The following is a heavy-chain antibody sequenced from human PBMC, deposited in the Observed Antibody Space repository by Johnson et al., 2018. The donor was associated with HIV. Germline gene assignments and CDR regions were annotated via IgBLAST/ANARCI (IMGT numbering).Heavy chain of an antibody. D-gene: IGHD1-26*01. Sequence: VQLVESGGGLVKPGESLRLSCAASGFSFSNAWMNWVRQAPGKGLEWVGSIKSKNDGGTTDYADPVKGRFTLSRDDSKNTLFLQMNSLKTEDTALYYCTAHYRNAFDIWGQGTMVTVSS. V-gene: IGHV3-15*01. J-gene: IGHJ3*02. CDR2: IKSKNDGGTT. CDR3: TAHYRNAFDI. CDR1: GFSFSNAW.